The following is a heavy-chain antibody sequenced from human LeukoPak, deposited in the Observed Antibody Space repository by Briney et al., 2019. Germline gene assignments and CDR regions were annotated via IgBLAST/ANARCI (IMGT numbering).Heavy chain of an antibody. CDR3: TTVVIGYNYGYVYYYIDV. CDR1: GYTLTELA. CDR2: FNPGDGET. V-gene: IGHV1-24*01. J-gene: IGHJ6*03. Sequence: ASVKVSCKGSGYTLTELAIHWVRQAPGKGLEWMGSFNPGDGETIYAQELQGRVTMTEDTSTGTAYMELNSLRSEDTAVYHCTTVVIGYNYGYVYYYIDVWGKGTTVTVSS. D-gene: IGHD5-18*01.